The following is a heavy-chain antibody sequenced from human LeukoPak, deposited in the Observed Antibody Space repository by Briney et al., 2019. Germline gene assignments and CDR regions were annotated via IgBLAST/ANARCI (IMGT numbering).Heavy chain of an antibody. V-gene: IGHV4-38-2*02. Sequence: SETLSLTCSVSGYSISSGYYWDWIRQPPGKGLEWIASIYHSGKSYYNPSLESRVTISVDTSKNQISLNLRSVTAADTAMYYCACNSAWYSGNWGQGTLVIVSS. CDR2: IYHSGKS. J-gene: IGHJ4*02. D-gene: IGHD2/OR15-2a*01. CDR3: ACNSAWYSGN. CDR1: GYSISSGYY.